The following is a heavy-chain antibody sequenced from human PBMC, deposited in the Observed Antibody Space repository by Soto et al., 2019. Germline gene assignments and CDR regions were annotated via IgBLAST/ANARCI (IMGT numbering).Heavy chain of an antibody. Sequence: EVQLLESGGGLVQPGGSLRISCAASGLTFSSYAMSWVRQAPGKGLEWVSTISGGGGSTYFADSVKGRFTMSRDNSKNTMYLQMNSLRPEDTAVYYCAKNPRQQWPLLYGMDVWGQGTTVIVSS. J-gene: IGHJ6*02. D-gene: IGHD6-19*01. V-gene: IGHV3-23*01. CDR1: GLTFSSYA. CDR3: AKNPRQQWPLLYGMDV. CDR2: ISGGGGST.